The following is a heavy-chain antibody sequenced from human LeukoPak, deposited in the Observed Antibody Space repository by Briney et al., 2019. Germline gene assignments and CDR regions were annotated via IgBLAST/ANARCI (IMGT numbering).Heavy chain of an antibody. CDR3: ARGIIGYYFDY. Sequence: ASVKVSCKASGYPFTSYYINWVRQAPGQGLEWMGWISAYNGDTNYAQNLQGRVTMTTDTSTDTAYMELRSLRSDDTAVYYCARGIIGYYFDYWGQGTLVTVSS. CDR2: ISAYNGDT. CDR1: GYPFTSYY. V-gene: IGHV1-18*01. J-gene: IGHJ4*02. D-gene: IGHD2-15*01.